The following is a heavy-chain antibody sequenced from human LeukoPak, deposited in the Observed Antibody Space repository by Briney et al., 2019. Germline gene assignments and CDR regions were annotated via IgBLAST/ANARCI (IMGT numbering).Heavy chain of an antibody. CDR3: ARDNYDILTGYFSRNGMDV. J-gene: IGHJ6*02. CDR2: IWYDGSNK. V-gene: IGHV3-33*01. CDR1: GFTFSSYG. Sequence: GGSLRLSCAASGFTFSSYGMHWVRQAPGKGLEWVAVIWYDGSNKYYADSVKGRFTISRDNSKNTLYLQMNSLRAEDTAVYYCARDNYDILTGYFSRNGMDVWGQGTTVTVSS. D-gene: IGHD3-9*01.